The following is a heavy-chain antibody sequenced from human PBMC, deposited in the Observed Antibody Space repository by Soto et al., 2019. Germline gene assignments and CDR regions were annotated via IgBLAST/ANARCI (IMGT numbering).Heavy chain of an antibody. CDR2: INWNGGSI. V-gene: IGHV3-20*04. J-gene: IGHJ4*02. D-gene: IGHD6-13*01. CDR3: VIDDVRAAVSLFYFEN. CDR1: GITFKDYG. Sequence: EVRLVESGGGVVRPGGSLRLSCAVSGITFKDYGMSWVRQAPGKGLQWVAGINWNGGSIGYADSVKGRFTISRDHAKKSLYLQMSSLRAEDTALYYCVIDDVRAAVSLFYFENWGQGTQVTVSS.